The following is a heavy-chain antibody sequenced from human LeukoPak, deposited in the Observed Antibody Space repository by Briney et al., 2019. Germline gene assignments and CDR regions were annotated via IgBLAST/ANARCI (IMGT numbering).Heavy chain of an antibody. CDR3: ARGWSSSSGRWFDP. V-gene: IGHV4-59*01. J-gene: IGHJ5*02. CDR2: IYYSGSN. Sequence: PSETLSLTCTVSGASISSYYWSWVRQPPGKGLEWLGYIYYSGSNNNNPSLKSRVTISVDTSKNQFSLKLSSVTAADTAVYYCARGWSSSSGRWFDPWGQGTLVTVSS. CDR1: GASISSYY. D-gene: IGHD6-6*01.